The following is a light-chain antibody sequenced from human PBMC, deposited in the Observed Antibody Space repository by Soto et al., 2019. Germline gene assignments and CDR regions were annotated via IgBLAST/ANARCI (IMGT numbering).Light chain of an antibody. CDR2: DAS. CDR1: QSISSK. Sequence: EIKMAQSPDTLSVSPGERATLSCRASQSISSKLAWYQQRPGQAPRLLIYDASNRATGIPARFSGSGSGTEFTLTISSLQSEDFAVYYCQQYDNWPPITVGQGKRLEI. J-gene: IGKJ5*01. V-gene: IGKV3D-15*01. CDR3: QQYDNWPPIT.